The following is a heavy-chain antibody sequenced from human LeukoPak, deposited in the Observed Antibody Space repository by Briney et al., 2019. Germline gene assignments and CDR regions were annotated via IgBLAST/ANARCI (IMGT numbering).Heavy chain of an antibody. Sequence: SESLSLTRTVSGGSISSYYWSWIRQPPGKGLEWIGYIYYSGSTNYNPSLKSRVTISVDTSKNQFSLKLSSVTAADTAVYYCARADFWSGYLIDYWGQGTLVTVSS. CDR2: IYYSGST. D-gene: IGHD3-3*01. CDR1: GGSISSYY. V-gene: IGHV4-59*08. CDR3: ARADFWSGYLIDY. J-gene: IGHJ4*02.